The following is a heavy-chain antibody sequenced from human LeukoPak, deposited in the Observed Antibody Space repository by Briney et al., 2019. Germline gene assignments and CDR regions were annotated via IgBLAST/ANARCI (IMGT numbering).Heavy chain of an antibody. D-gene: IGHD1-1*01. Sequence: GGSLRLSCAASGFTVSSNYMSWVRQAPGKGLEWVSTIYGGGTTYYADSVKGRFTISRDNSKNTLYLQMNGLRAEDTAVYYCARANSWNRFDYWGQGTLVTVSS. CDR2: IYGGGTT. CDR3: ARANSWNRFDY. V-gene: IGHV3-53*01. J-gene: IGHJ4*02. CDR1: GFTVSSNY.